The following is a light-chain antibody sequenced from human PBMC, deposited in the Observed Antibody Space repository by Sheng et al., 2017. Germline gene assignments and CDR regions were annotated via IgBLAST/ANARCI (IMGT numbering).Light chain of an antibody. CDR2: GAS. CDR1: QSVGSY. Sequence: ETELTQSPVTLSVSPGERATLSCRASQSVGSYLAWYHQNPGQAPRLLIYGASTRATGIPARFNGSGSGTEFTLTISSLQSEDFAVYYCQQRSNWFTFGGGTKVEIK. CDR3: QQRSNWFT. J-gene: IGKJ4*01. V-gene: IGKV3-15*01.